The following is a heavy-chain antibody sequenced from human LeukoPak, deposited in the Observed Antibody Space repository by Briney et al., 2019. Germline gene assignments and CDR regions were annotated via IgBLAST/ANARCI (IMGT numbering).Heavy chain of an antibody. D-gene: IGHD6-19*01. CDR1: GGSISNYY. CDR2: IYTSGST. V-gene: IGHV4-4*07. CDR3: ARDKAGTVNCFDP. Sequence: SETLSLTCTVSGGSISNYYWSWIRQPAGKGLEWSGHIYTSGSTNYNPSLKSRVTMSVETSKNQFSLKLTSVTAADTAVYYCARDKAGTVNCFDPWGQGTLVTVSS. J-gene: IGHJ5*02.